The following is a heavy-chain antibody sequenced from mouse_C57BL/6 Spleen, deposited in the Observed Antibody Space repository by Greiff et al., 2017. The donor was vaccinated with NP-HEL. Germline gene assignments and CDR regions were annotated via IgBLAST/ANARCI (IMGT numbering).Heavy chain of an antibody. J-gene: IGHJ4*01. Sequence: EVKLLESGGGLVKPGGSLKLSCAASGFTFSDYGMHWVRQAPEKGLEWVAYISSGSSTIYYADTVKGRFTITRDNAKNTLFLQMASLRSEDTAMYYCACAMDYWGQGTSVTVSS. CDR3: ACAMDY. V-gene: IGHV5-17*01. CDR2: ISSGSSTI. CDR1: GFTFSDYG.